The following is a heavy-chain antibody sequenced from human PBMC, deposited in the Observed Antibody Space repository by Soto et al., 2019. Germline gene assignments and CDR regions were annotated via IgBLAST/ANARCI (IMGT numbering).Heavy chain of an antibody. CDR3: ARGGLEPFDY. CDR1: GFSFRNYW. CDR2: ISDCGRV. J-gene: IGHJ4*02. D-gene: IGHD1-1*01. V-gene: IGHV3-74*01. Sequence: VALRLSCAACGFSFRNYWMHWVRQAPGKGLVWVSRISDCGRVNYADSVEGRFTISRDDAKSELYLQMSSLRLEDTAVYYCARGGLEPFDYLGQGALVTVSS.